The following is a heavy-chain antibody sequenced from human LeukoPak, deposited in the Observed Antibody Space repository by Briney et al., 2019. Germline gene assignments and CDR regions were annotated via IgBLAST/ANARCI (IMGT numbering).Heavy chain of an antibody. CDR1: GFTFSSYQ. Sequence: GGSLRLSCAASGFTFSSYQMNWVRQAPGKGLEWVSYISSSGSTIYYADSVKGRFTISRDNAKNSLYLQMNSLRAEDTAVYYCAELGITMIGGVWGKGTTVTISS. CDR2: ISSSGSTI. V-gene: IGHV3-48*03. CDR3: AELGITMIGGV. J-gene: IGHJ6*04. D-gene: IGHD3-10*02.